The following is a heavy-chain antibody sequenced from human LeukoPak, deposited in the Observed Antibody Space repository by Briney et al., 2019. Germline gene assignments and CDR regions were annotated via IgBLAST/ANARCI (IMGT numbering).Heavy chain of an antibody. Sequence: SQTLSLTCAISGDSVSSNSAAWNWVRQSPSRGLEWLGRTYYRSKWYNDYAVSVKSRITINPDTSKNQFSLQLNSVTPEDTAVYYCARVHKSRSSWPRSDWFDPWGQGTLVTVSS. CDR2: TYYRSKWYN. D-gene: IGHD6-13*01. CDR1: GDSVSSNSAA. CDR3: ARVHKSRSSWPRSDWFDP. J-gene: IGHJ5*02. V-gene: IGHV6-1*01.